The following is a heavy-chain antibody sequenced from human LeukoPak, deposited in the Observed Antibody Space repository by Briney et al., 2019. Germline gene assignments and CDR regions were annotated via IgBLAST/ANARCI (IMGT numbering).Heavy chain of an antibody. CDR2: TNPSSGGT. Sequence: ASVKVSCKASGYTFTGYYMHWVRQAPGQGLEWMGWTNPSSGGTNYAQKFQGWVTMTRDTSISTAYMELSRLRSDDTAVYYCAREGRTDGMDVWGQGTTVTVSS. CDR1: GYTFTGYY. V-gene: IGHV1-2*04. CDR3: AREGRTDGMDV. D-gene: IGHD1-1*01. J-gene: IGHJ6*02.